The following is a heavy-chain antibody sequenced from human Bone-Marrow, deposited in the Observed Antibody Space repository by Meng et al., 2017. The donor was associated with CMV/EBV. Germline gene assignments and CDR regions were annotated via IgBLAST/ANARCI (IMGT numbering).Heavy chain of an antibody. CDR2: ISAYNGNT. CDR1: GYTFTSYG. CDR3: ARGARSCSSTSCYPSPLGY. Sequence: ASVKVSCKASGYTFTSYGISWVRQAPGQGLEWMGWISAYNGNTNYAQKLQGRVTMTTDTSTSTAYMELRSLRSDDTAVYYCARGARSCSSTSCYPSPLGYWSQGTLVTVSS. J-gene: IGHJ4*02. D-gene: IGHD2-2*01. V-gene: IGHV1-18*01.